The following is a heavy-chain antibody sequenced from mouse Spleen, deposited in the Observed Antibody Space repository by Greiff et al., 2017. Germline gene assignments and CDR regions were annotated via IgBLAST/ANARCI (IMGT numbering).Heavy chain of an antibody. D-gene: IGHD2-14*01. J-gene: IGHJ2*01. CDR3: ARGRVRDGVDY. Sequence: VKLQESGAELMKPGASVKISCKASGYSFTSYWMHWVKQRPGQGLEWIGMIDPSDSETRLNQKFKDKATLTVDKSSSTAYMQLSSPTSEDSAVYYCARGRVRDGVDYWGQGTTLTVSS. CDR1: GYSFTSYW. CDR2: IDPSDSET. V-gene: IGHV1S126*01.